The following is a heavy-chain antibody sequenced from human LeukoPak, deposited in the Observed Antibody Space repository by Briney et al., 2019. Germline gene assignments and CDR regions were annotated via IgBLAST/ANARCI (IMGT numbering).Heavy chain of an antibody. Sequence: SGGSLRLSCAASGFTFSSYSMNWVRQAPGKGLEWVSYISSSSSTIYYADSVKGRFTISRDNAKNSLYLQMNSLRAEDTAIYYCARDIHSVAFDIWGQGTVVTVSS. CDR2: ISSSSSTI. CDR3: ARDIHSVAFDI. CDR1: GFTFSSYS. J-gene: IGHJ3*02. V-gene: IGHV3-48*01.